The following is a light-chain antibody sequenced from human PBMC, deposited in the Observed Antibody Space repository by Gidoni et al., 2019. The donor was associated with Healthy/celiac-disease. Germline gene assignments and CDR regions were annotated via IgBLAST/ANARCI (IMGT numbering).Light chain of an antibody. CDR1: NIGSKS. CDR3: QVWDSSSSYYV. V-gene: IGLV3-21*04. Sequence: SYVLTQPRSVSVAPGKTARITCGGHNIGSKSVHWYQQKPGQAPVLVIYYDSDRPSGIPERFSGYNSGNTATLTISRVEAGDEADYYCQVWDSSSSYYVFGTGTKVTVL. J-gene: IGLJ1*01. CDR2: YDS.